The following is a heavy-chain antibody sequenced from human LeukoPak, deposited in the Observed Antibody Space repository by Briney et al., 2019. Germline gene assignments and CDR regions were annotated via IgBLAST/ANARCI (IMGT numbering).Heavy chain of an antibody. J-gene: IGHJ4*02. D-gene: IGHD7-27*01. Sequence: PSETLSLTCTVSGGSTSSSNYYWGWIRQPPGKGLEWIGSMYCSGSTYYNPSLKSRVTISVDTSKNQFSLKLSSVTAADTAVYYCARWRNWGGYYFDYWGQGTLVTVSS. CDR2: MYCSGST. CDR1: GGSTSSSNYY. CDR3: ARWRNWGGYYFDY. V-gene: IGHV4-39*01.